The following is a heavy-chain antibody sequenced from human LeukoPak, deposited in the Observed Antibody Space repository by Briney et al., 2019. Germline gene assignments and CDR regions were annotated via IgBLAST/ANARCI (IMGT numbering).Heavy chain of an antibody. V-gene: IGHV3-73*01. CDR1: GFTFSGSA. D-gene: IGHD6-19*01. Sequence: GGSLRLSCAASGFTFSGSAMHWVRQASGKGLEWLGRIRSKAGSYATAYAESVKGRFTVSRDDSKSTAYLQMNSVKTEDTAVYYCTRSGSGWYYDYWGQGTLVTVSS. CDR3: TRSGSGWYYDY. CDR2: IRSKAGSYAT. J-gene: IGHJ4*02.